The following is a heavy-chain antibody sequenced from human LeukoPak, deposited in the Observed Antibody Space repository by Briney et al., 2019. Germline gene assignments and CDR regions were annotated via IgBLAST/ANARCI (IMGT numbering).Heavy chain of an antibody. CDR2: IRSKAYGGTT. Sequence: GGSLRLSCTASGFTFGDYAMSWVRQAPGKGLEWVGFIRSKAYGGTTEYAASVKGRFTIPRDDSKSIAYLQMNSLKTEDTAVYYCTRYYDSSGYYPGFDYWGQGTLVTVSS. J-gene: IGHJ4*02. V-gene: IGHV3-49*04. CDR3: TRYYDSSGYYPGFDY. CDR1: GFTFGDYA. D-gene: IGHD3-22*01.